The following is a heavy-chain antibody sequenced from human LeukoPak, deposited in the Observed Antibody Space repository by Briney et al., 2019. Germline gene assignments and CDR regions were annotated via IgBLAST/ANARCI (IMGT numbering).Heavy chain of an antibody. CDR3: ARDLYYYGSGSDNFLYY. D-gene: IGHD3-10*01. CDR2: INSGGST. CDR1: GFTFSSNY. J-gene: IGHJ4*02. V-gene: IGHV3-53*01. Sequence: GGSLRLSCAASGFTFSSNYMNWVRQAPGRGLEWVSVINSGGSTHYSDSVKGRFTISRDNSKNTLYLQMNSLRAEDTAVYYCARDLYYYGSGSDNFLYYWGQGTLVTVSS.